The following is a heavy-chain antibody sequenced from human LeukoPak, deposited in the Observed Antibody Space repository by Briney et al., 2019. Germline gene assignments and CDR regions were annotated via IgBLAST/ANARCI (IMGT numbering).Heavy chain of an antibody. CDR2: IYPGDSDT. D-gene: IGHD1-1*01. CDR1: GCSFTSYW. J-gene: IGHJ5*02. CDR3: ARLEAVGGTTTWFDP. Sequence: GESLKISCKGPGCSFTSYWIGWVRQMPGKGLEWKGIIYPGDSDTRYSPSFQGQVTISADKSSSTAYLQWSSLKASDTAMYYCARLEAVGGTTTWFDPWGQGTLVTVSS. V-gene: IGHV5-51*01.